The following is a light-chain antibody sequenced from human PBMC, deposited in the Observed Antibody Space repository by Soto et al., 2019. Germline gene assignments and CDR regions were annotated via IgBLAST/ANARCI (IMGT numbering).Light chain of an antibody. J-gene: IGKJ1*01. Sequence: EIVLTQSPGTLSLSPGERATLSCRASQSLSCNCLAWYHQKPGQAPRLLIYGVSNRATGIPDRFSGSGSGTDFTLTITRLEPEDFAVYYCQQYVNSLWTFGQWTRVEIE. CDR1: QSLSCNC. V-gene: IGKV3-20*01. CDR3: QQYVNSLWT. CDR2: GVS.